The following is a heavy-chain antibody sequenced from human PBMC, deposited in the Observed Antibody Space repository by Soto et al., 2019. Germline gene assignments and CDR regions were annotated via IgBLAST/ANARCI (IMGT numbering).Heavy chain of an antibody. CDR2: IYPGDSDT. V-gene: IGHV5-51*01. J-gene: IGHJ4*02. CDR3: ARGVWYYYDSSGYYYFDY. D-gene: IGHD3-22*01. CDR1: GYSFTSYW. Sequence: LGESLKISCKGSGYSFTSYWIGWVRQMPGKGLEWMGIIYPGDSDTRYSPSFQGQVTISADTSASTVYMELSSLRSEDTAVYYCARGVWYYYDSSGYYYFDYWGQGTLVTVSS.